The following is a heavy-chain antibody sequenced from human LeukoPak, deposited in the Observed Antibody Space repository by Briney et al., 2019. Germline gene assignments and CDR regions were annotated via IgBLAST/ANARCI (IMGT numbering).Heavy chain of an antibody. V-gene: IGHV1-46*01. Sequence: ASVKVFCKASGYTFTSYYMHWVRQAPGQGLEWMGIINPSGGSTSYAQKFQGRVTMTRDTSTSTVYMELSSLRSEDTGVYYCARDWGIAVAGTGHIDYWGQGTLVTVSS. CDR1: GYTFTSYY. CDR2: INPSGGST. D-gene: IGHD6-19*01. J-gene: IGHJ4*02. CDR3: ARDWGIAVAGTGHIDY.